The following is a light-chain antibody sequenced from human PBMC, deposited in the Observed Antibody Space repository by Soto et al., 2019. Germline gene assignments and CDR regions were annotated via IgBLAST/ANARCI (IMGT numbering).Light chain of an antibody. CDR3: QQYGTTPWT. Sequence: EIVLTQSPGTLSLPPGERATLSCRASQSVSSSYLAWYQHKPGQAPRLLISGTSSRVTGIPDRFSGSGAGTDFTLTISRLEPEDFAVYYCQQYGTTPWTFGQGTKVDIK. V-gene: IGKV3-20*01. CDR1: QSVSSSY. J-gene: IGKJ1*01. CDR2: GTS.